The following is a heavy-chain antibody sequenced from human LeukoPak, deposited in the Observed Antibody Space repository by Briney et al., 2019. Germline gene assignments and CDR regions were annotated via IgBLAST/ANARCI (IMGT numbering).Heavy chain of an antibody. D-gene: IGHD4-17*01. V-gene: IGHV4-4*02. Sequence: PSETLSLTCAVSGAPSRIINWGGWVRKPPGKGLDGFGETYHSGSTNYNPSLKSRVTISVDKSKDQFSLKLSSVTAADTAVYYCARDPLVTVTTDYTPTHWFDPWGQGTLVTVSS. CDR1: GAPSRIINW. CDR2: TYHSGST. J-gene: IGHJ5*02. CDR3: ARDPLVTVTTDYTPTHWFDP.